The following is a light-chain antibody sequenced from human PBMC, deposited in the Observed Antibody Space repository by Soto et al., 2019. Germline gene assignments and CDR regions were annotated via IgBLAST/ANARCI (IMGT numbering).Light chain of an antibody. CDR3: QQFGTTLT. CDR1: QSISSY. V-gene: IGKV3-11*01. CDR2: GAS. J-gene: IGKJ4*01. Sequence: EIVLTQSPATLSLSPGDRATLSCRASQSISSYLAWYQQKPGQAPRLLIYGASKRATGIPDRFSGRGSGTDFTLTISRLEPEDFAVYFCQQFGTTLTFGGGTKV.